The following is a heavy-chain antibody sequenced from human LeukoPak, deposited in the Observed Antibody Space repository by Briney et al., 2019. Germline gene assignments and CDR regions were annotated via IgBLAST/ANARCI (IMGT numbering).Heavy chain of an antibody. CDR2: VYTTGST. J-gene: IGHJ4*02. V-gene: IGHV4-61*09. Sequence: PSETLSLTCTVSGGSMTSGSYYWNWIRQSAGKGLEWLGHVYTTGSTSYSPSLKGRVTISVDKSKNQFSLKLTSVTAADTAVYYCARSPTKRVTEDYWGQGTLVTVSS. D-gene: IGHD5-18*01. CDR3: ARSPTKRVTEDY. CDR1: GGSMTSGSYY.